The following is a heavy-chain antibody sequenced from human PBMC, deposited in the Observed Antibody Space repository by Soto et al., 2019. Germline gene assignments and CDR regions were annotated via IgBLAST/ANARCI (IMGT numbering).Heavy chain of an antibody. Sequence: GALMKVSCQASGYTFTNYSIHWVRQAPGQRLDWMGWINAGNGNTKYSHNFQGRVTISRDTSASTAYMELSSLRSEDTAVYYCARGLYNPFDYWGQGTLVTVSS. V-gene: IGHV1-3*01. J-gene: IGHJ4*02. CDR2: INAGNGNT. CDR3: ARGLYNPFDY. CDR1: GYTFTNYS. D-gene: IGHD1-20*01.